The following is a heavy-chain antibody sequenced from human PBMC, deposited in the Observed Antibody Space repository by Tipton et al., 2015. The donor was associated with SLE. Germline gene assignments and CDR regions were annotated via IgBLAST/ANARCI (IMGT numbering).Heavy chain of an antibody. J-gene: IGHJ6*02. CDR1: GFTFSNYA. CDR2: ISYDGSNK. V-gene: IGHV3-30-3*01. Sequence: RSLRLSCAASGFTFSNYAMHCVRQAPGKGLEWVAVISYDGSNKYYADSVKGRFTISRDNSKNTLYLQMNSLRVEDTAVYYCARDLRRGYKYYYYGMDVWGQGTTVTVSS. CDR3: ARDLRRGYKYYYYGMDV. D-gene: IGHD5-18*01.